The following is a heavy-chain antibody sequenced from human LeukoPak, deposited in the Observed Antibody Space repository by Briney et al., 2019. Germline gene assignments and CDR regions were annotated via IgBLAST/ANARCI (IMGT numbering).Heavy chain of an antibody. CDR1: GFTLRDYY. J-gene: IGHJ4*02. CDR2: ISSSGTYT. Sequence: GGSLRLSCAASGFTLRDYYMTWIRQAPGKGLEWVSCISSSGTYTNYADSVKGRFTISRGNAKNSLYLQMNSLRAEDTAVYYCASGIRDGYSIFDYWGQGTLVTVSS. V-gene: IGHV3-11*06. CDR3: ASGIRDGYSIFDY. D-gene: IGHD5-24*01.